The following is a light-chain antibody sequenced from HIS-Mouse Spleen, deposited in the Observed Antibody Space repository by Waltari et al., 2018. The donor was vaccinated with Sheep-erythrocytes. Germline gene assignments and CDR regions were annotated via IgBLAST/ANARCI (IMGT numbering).Light chain of an antibody. CDR1: SSDVGGYNY. CDR3: CSYASSYTFWV. J-gene: IGLJ3*02. Sequence: QSALTQPRSVSGSPGQSVTISCTGTSSDVGGYNYVSWYQQHPGKAPKLMIYDVSKRPSVVPDRFSGSKSGNPASLTISGLQAEDEADYYCCSYASSYTFWVFGGGTKLTVL. CDR2: DVS. V-gene: IGLV2-11*01.